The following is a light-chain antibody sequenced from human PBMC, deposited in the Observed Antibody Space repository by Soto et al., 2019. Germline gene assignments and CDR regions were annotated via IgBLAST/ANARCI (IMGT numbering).Light chain of an antibody. V-gene: IGKV1-5*03. CDR1: QSISTW. J-gene: IGKJ1*01. CDR2: KAS. CDR3: QQYNSG. Sequence: DIQMTQFPSTLSASVGDRVTISCRASQSISTWMAWYQKKPGKAPRLLIYKASILESGVPSRFSGRGSGTEFTLTISRLQPDDFATYYCQQYNSGFGQGTKVEIK.